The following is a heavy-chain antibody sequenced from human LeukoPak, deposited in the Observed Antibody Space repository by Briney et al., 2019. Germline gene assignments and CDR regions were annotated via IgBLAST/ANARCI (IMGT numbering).Heavy chain of an antibody. CDR3: ARGYYDSSGYLISYNWFDP. V-gene: IGHV3-30*03. CDR1: GFTFSSYG. Sequence: GGSLRLSCAASGFTFSSYGMHWVRQAPGKGLECGAVISLDGYDKFYEDSVKGRFTISRDNSKNTLYLQMDSLRIEDTAVYYCARGYYDSSGYLISYNWFDPWGQGTLVTVSS. J-gene: IGHJ5*02. D-gene: IGHD3-22*01. CDR2: ISLDGYDK.